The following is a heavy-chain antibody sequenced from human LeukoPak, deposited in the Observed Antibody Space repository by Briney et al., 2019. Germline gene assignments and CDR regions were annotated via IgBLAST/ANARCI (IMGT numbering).Heavy chain of an antibody. CDR3: ASRGYSYGYFDY. V-gene: IGHV4-39*07. CDR2: IYYSGTT. CDR1: GGSISSTNYY. J-gene: IGHJ4*02. Sequence: SETLSLTCTVSGGSISSTNYYWDWIRQPPGKGLAWIGTIYYSGTTYYNPSPQSRVTISVDTSKNQLSLKLNSVTAADTAVYYCASRGYSYGYFDYWGQGTLVTVSS. D-gene: IGHD5-18*01.